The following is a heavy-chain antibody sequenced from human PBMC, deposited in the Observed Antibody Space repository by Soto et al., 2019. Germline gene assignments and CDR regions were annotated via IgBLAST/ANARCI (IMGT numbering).Heavy chain of an antibody. Sequence: PGGSLRLSCAASGFTFSSYAMSWVRQAPGKGLEWVSAISGSGGSTYYADSVKGRFTISRDNSKNTLYLQMNSLRAEDTVVYYFAKKWSGGPLGAFDIWGQETMVTVSS. V-gene: IGHV3-23*01. D-gene: IGHD2-15*01. CDR2: ISGSGGST. CDR3: AKKWSGGPLGAFDI. J-gene: IGHJ3*02. CDR1: GFTFSSYA.